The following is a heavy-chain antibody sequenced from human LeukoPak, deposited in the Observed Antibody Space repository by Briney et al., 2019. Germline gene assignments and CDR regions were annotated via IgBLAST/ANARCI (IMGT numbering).Heavy chain of an antibody. CDR2: ISGDTTYI. CDR1: GFTFSSYT. V-gene: IGHV3-21*01. CDR3: ARRGTDASFSFFDV. J-gene: IGHJ3*01. Sequence: GGSLRLSCAASGFTFSSYTMHWVRQIPGERPEWVSSISGDTTYIYYADSIKGRFTISRDNTNTSLFLQMNSLRAEDTTTYFCARRGTDASFSFFDVWGQGTMVTVSS. D-gene: IGHD1-1*01.